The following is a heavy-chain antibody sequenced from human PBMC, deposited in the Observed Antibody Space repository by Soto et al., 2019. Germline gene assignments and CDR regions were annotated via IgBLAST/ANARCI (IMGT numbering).Heavy chain of an antibody. V-gene: IGHV3-30*18. D-gene: IGHD6-19*01. CDR3: AKEGHTSGRCGCFNI. CDR1: GFTLSSSV. CDR2: ISVDGRND. Sequence: GGSLRLSCEASGFTLSSSVMHWVRQAPGKRLEWLSVISVDGRNDLHAGAVKGRFTISRDISKNMVYLQMNDLRPDDTAMYFCAKEGHTSGRCGCFNIWGQGTMVTVSS. J-gene: IGHJ3*02.